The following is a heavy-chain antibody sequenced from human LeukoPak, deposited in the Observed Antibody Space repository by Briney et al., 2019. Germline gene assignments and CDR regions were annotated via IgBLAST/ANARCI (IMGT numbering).Heavy chain of an antibody. CDR3: ARSYYYGSGSYYPFDY. CDR2: IWCDGSNK. D-gene: IGHD3-10*01. V-gene: IGHV3-33*01. J-gene: IGHJ4*02. CDR1: GLTFSRYG. Sequence: TGGSLRLSCAASGLTFSRYGMHWVRQAPGKGLEWVAVIWCDGSNKYYADSVKGRFTISRDNSKNTLYLQMNSLRAEDTAVYYCARSYYYGSGSYYPFDYWGQGTLVTVSS.